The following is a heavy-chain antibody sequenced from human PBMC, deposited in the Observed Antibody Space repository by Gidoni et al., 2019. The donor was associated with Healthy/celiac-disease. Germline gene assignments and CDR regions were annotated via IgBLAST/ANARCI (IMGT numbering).Heavy chain of an antibody. Sequence: EVQLLESGGGLVQPGASLRHTCAASGFTVSSYAMSWVRQAPGKGLEWVSAISGSGGSTYYADSVEGRFTISRDNSKNPLYLQMNSLRAEDTAVYYCANLLRDYGDYDYYYYGMDVWGQGTTVTVSS. V-gene: IGHV3-23*01. CDR3: ANLLRDYGDYDYYYYGMDV. J-gene: IGHJ6*02. CDR1: GFTVSSYA. D-gene: IGHD4-17*01. CDR2: ISGSGGST.